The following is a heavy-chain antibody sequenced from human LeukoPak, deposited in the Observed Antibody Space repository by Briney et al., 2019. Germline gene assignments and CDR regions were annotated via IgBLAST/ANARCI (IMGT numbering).Heavy chain of an antibody. D-gene: IGHD2-21*01. CDR1: GFTFSRSR. Sequence: PGGSLRLSCVASGFTFSRSRMDWVRQAPGKGLEWVANIKEDGSQTYYVESAKGRFTIPRDNAKNSLYLQMDSLRVEDTAIYYCANSLDYWGRGTLVTVSS. J-gene: IGHJ4*02. CDR2: IKEDGSQT. V-gene: IGHV3-7*01. CDR3: ANSLDY.